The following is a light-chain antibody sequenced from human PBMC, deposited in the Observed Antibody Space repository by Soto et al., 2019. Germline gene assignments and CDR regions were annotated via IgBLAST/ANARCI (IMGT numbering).Light chain of an antibody. CDR2: DAS. J-gene: IGKJ1*01. CDR3: QQRSHWPPT. CDR1: QSVSSK. Sequence: EIVMTQSPATLSVSPGERATLSCRASQSVSSKLAWYQQKPGQAPRLLIYDASDRATGIPARFSGSGSGTDFNLTTSRPEHEDFAVYYCQQRSHWPPTLGQGTKVDLK. V-gene: IGKV3-11*01.